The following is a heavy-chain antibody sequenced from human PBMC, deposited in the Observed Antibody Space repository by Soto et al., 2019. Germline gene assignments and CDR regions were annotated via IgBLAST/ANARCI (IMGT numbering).Heavy chain of an antibody. J-gene: IGHJ4*02. CDR1: GYIFTNYP. CDR3: ASNAFDY. Sequence: QVQFLQSGAEVKKPGASVTVSCKTSGYIFTNYPIHWVRQAPGRGLEWVAWINTGNGTTRYSPKLKGRVSLRTDTSASTVYAELASLRFEDTALYYCASNAFDYWGQGTLVAVS. CDR2: INTGNGTT. V-gene: IGHV1-3*04.